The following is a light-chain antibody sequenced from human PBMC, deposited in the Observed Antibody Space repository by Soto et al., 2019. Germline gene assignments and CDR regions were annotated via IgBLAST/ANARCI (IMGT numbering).Light chain of an antibody. V-gene: IGKV2-28*01. J-gene: IGKJ2*01. CDR3: MQALQSPYT. CDR2: LGS. Sequence: DIVMTQSPLSLPVTPGDPASISCRSSQSLLHSNGYNYLDWYLQKPGQSQQLLIYLGSNRASGVPDRFRGSGSGTDFTLKISRVEAEDVGVYYCMQALQSPYTFGEGTKLEIK. CDR1: QSLLHSNGYNY.